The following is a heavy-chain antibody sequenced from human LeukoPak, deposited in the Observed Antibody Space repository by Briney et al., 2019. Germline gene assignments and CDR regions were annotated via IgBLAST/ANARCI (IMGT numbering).Heavy chain of an antibody. CDR2: ISGSDGST. V-gene: IGHV3-23*01. D-gene: IGHD3-9*01. J-gene: IGHJ4*02. Sequence: GGSLRLSCAASGFTFSTYAMSWVRQAPGKGLEWVSAISGSDGSTYYADSVEGRFTISRDNSKNTLYLLMNSLRAEDTAVYYCAKCPVYYDIKRGYYLDYWGQGTLVTVSS. CDR1: GFTFSTYA. CDR3: AKCPVYYDIKRGYYLDY.